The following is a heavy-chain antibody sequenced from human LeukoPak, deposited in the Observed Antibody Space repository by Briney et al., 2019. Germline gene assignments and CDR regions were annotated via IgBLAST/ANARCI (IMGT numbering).Heavy chain of an antibody. CDR2: ISSSSRYI. J-gene: IGHJ6*02. CDR1: GFTFSSYS. Sequence: GGYLRLSCAAYGFTFSSYSMKWVRQAPGKGLEWVSSISSSSRYISYADSVKGRFTISRDNAKNSLYLQMNSLRAEDTAVYYCARGGSWNLYYYYGMDVWGQGTTVTVSS. V-gene: IGHV3-21*01. CDR3: ARGGSWNLYYYYGMDV. D-gene: IGHD6-13*01.